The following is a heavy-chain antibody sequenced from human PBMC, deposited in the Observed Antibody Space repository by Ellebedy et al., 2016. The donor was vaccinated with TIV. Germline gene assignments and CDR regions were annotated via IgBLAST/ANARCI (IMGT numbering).Heavy chain of an antibody. CDR1: GYTFSAYT. V-gene: IGHV1-3*01. Sequence: ASVKVSCKASGYTFSAYTIHWVRQAPGQRLEWMAWIVDGSGMTKYSQKFQDRLTLSSERSASTVYMELHSLRSEDTGVYFCVRDDFVTHTNDYWGQGTLVTV. CDR2: IVDGSGMT. CDR3: VRDDFVTHTNDY. D-gene: IGHD3-3*01. J-gene: IGHJ4*02.